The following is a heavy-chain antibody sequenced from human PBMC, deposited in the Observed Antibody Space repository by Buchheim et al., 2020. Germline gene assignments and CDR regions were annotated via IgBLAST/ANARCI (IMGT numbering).Heavy chain of an antibody. J-gene: IGHJ6*02. CDR2: IKQDGSEK. D-gene: IGHD3-10*01. V-gene: IGHV3-7*01. CDR3: ARTYGSGSYFYYYYYGMDV. Sequence: EVQLVESEGGLVQPGGSLRLSCAASGFTFSSYWMSWVRQAPGKGLEWVANIKQDGSEKYYVDSVKGRFTISRDNAKNSLYLQMNSLRAEDTAVYYCARTYGSGSYFYYYYYGMDVWGQGTT. CDR1: GFTFSSYW.